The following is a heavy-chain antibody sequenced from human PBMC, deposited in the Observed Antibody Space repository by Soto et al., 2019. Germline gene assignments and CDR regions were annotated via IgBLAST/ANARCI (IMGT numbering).Heavy chain of an antibody. J-gene: IGHJ4*02. Sequence: QVQLQESGPGLVKPSGTLSLICAVSSGSISNSNWWSWVRQPPGKGLEWIGEIYHTGSTNYNPSLGSRFTIGIDKSKNQSSLKISAVTSADTSVYYCARGWYCTSVSFISHGYWGQGILGTVS. D-gene: IGHD6-13*01. CDR1: SGSISNSNW. CDR3: ARGWYCTSVSFISHGY. V-gene: IGHV4-4*02. CDR2: IYHTGST.